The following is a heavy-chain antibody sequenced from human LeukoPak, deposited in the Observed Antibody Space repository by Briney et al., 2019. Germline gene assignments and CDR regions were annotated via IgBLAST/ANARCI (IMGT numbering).Heavy chain of an antibody. D-gene: IGHD3-22*01. CDR2: ISYDGSNK. CDR1: GFTFSSYG. CDR3: AKDSRTYYYDSSGYSYGPNDAFDI. Sequence: PGGSLRLSCAASGFTFSSYGMHWVRQAPGKGLEWVAVISYDGSNKYYADSVKGRFTISRDNSKNTLYLQMNSLRAEDTAVYYCAKDSRTYYYDSSGYSYGPNDAFDIWGQGTMVTVSS. J-gene: IGHJ3*02. V-gene: IGHV3-30*18.